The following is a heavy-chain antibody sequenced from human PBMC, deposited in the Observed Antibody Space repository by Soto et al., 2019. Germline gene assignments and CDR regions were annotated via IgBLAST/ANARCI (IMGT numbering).Heavy chain of an antibody. Sequence: SLTPALTCTFYGGRISTYFWSWIRQPAGGGLEWIGRIYTTGSTNYNPSLKSRVTMSLDTSRNQFSLKLSSVTAADTAVYYCERAGEWNTPINWFDTWGQRTMVSV. CDR1: GGRISTYF. J-gene: IGHJ5*02. CDR2: IYTTGST. CDR3: ERAGEWNTPINWFDT. V-gene: IGHV4-4*07. D-gene: IGHD2-8*01.